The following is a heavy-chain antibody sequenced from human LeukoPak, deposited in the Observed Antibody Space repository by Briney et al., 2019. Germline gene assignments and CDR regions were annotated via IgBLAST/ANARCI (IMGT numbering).Heavy chain of an antibody. J-gene: IGHJ4*02. CDR3: ARAPSRYSGSLYCFDY. CDR2: INHSGST. D-gene: IGHD1-26*01. CDR1: GGSFSGYY. V-gene: IGHV4-34*01. Sequence: PSETLSLTCAVYGGSFSGYYWSWIRQPPGKGLEWIGEINHSGSTNYNPSLKSRVTISVDTSKNQFSLKLSSVAAADTAVYYCARAPSRYSGSLYCFDYWGQGTLVTVSS.